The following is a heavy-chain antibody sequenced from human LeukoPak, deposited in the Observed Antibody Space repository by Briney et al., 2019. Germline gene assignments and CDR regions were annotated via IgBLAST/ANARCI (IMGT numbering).Heavy chain of an antibody. J-gene: IGHJ4*02. V-gene: IGHV1-18*01. D-gene: IGHD2-21*02. CDR1: GYTFTSYG. CDR2: ISAYNGNT. Sequence: ASVKVSCRASGYTFTSYGISWVRQAPGQGLEWMGWISAYNGNTNYAQKLQGRVTMTTDTSTSTAYMELRSLRSDDTAVYYCARAGHSYCGGDCYSGTGNYWGQGTLVTVSS. CDR3: ARAGHSYCGGDCYSGTGNY.